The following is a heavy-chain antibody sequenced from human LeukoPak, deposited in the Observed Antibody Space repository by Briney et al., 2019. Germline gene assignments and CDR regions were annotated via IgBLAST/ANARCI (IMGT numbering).Heavy chain of an antibody. V-gene: IGHV4-59*12. J-gene: IGHJ4*02. CDR3: AFSGWSADFDY. D-gene: IGHD6-19*01. CDR2: IHSSGKT. CDR1: GGSIISYY. Sequence: SETLSLTCTVSGGSIISYYWSWIRQSPQKGLEWIAYIHSSGKTNYNPSLKSRVTMSVDTSKNQFSLKLSSVTAADTAVYYCAFSGWSADFDYWGQGTLVTVSS.